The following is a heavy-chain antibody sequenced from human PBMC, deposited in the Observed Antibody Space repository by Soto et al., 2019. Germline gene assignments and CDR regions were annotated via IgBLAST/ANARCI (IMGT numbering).Heavy chain of an antibody. Sequence: EVQLVESGGGLVKPGGSLRLSCAASGFTFSNAWMSWVRQAPGKGLEWVGRIKSKTDGGTTDYAAPVKGRFTISRDDSKNTLYLQMNSLKTDDTAVYYCTTDPLRRTNYYYYGMDVWGQGTTVTVSS. CDR3: TTDPLRRTNYYYYGMDV. CDR2: IKSKTDGGTT. V-gene: IGHV3-15*01. CDR1: GFTFSNAW. J-gene: IGHJ6*02. D-gene: IGHD4-17*01.